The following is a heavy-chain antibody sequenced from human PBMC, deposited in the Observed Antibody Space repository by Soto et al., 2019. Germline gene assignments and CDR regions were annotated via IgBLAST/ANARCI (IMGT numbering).Heavy chain of an antibody. D-gene: IGHD6-6*01. CDR2: IIPIFGTA. V-gene: IGHV1-69*13. CDR3: ARAGCDSSRIGYYYYGMDV. Sequence: SVKVSCKASGGTFSSYAISWVRQAPGQGLEWMGGIIPIFGTANYAQKFQGRVTITADESTSTAYMELSSLRSEATAVYYCARAGCDSSRIGYYYYGMDVWGQGTTVTVS. CDR1: GGTFSSYA. J-gene: IGHJ6*02.